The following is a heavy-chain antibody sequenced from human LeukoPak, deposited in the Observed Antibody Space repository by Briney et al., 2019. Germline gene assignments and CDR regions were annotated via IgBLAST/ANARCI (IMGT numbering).Heavy chain of an antibody. CDR3: TRDGDTVLTRGYYYYMDV. CDR2: ISTSSSYI. D-gene: IGHD3-10*01. CDR1: GFTFSSYT. V-gene: IGHV3-21*01. J-gene: IGHJ6*03. Sequence: GGSLRLSCAASGFTFSSYTMNWVRQAPGKGLEWVSSISTSSSYIYYADSVKGRFTISRDNAKNSLYLQMNSLRAEDTAVYYCTRDGDTVLTRGYYYYMDVWGKGTTVTVSS.